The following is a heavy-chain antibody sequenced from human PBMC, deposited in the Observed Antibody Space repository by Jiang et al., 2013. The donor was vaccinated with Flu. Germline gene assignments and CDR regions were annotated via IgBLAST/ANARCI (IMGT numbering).Heavy chain of an antibody. Sequence: GAEVKKPGESLKISCKGSGYSFTSYWIGWVRQMPGKGLEWMGIIYPGDSDTRYSPSFQGQVTISADKSISTAYLQWSSLKASDTAMYYCARPRSARNYYDNPNAFDIWGQGTMVTVSS. CDR1: GYSFTSYW. D-gene: IGHD3-22*01. V-gene: IGHV5-51*03. CDR3: ARPRSARNYYDNPNAFDI. J-gene: IGHJ3*02. CDR2: IYPGDSDT.